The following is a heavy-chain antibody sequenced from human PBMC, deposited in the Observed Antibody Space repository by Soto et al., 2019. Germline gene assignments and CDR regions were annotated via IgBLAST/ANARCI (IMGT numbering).Heavy chain of an antibody. V-gene: IGHV3-7*01. D-gene: IGHD3-10*01. J-gene: IGHJ4*02. Sequence: GGSLRLSGAASGFTFSSYWMSWVRQAPGKGLEWGANIKQDGSEKYYVDSVKGRFTISRDNAKNSLYLQMNRLRAEATAVYYCARETSNVLLWFGNFDYWGQGTLVTVSS. CDR3: ARETSNVLLWFGNFDY. CDR2: IKQDGSEK. CDR1: GFTFSSYW.